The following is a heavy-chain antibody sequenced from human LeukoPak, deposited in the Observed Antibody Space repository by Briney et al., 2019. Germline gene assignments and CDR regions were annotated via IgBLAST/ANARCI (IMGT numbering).Heavy chain of an antibody. CDR2: LYYSGRT. J-gene: IGHJ2*01. CDR1: GLLLSIFY. CDR3: ARRGTFWSGYNDYWYFDL. Sequence: PSETLSLTCTLSGLLLSIFYWSCMRQPPGMGLEWTGYLYYSGRTNYNPSLKSRVTISGDPSKKQFSLKLSSVTASDTAVYYCARRGTFWSGYNDYWYFDLWGRGTLVTVSS. D-gene: IGHD3-3*01. V-gene: IGHV4-59*01.